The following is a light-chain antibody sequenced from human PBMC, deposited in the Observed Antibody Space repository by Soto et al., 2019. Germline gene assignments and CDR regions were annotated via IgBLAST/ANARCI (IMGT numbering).Light chain of an antibody. V-gene: IGKV1-5*03. Sequence: DIQMTQSPYTLSASVGDRVTITCRASQSISSWLAWYQQKPGKAPKLLIYKAYSLESGVPSRFNGSGSGTEFTLTISSLQPNDFATYYCQQYNSYWTFGQGTKVEIK. CDR2: KAY. CDR1: QSISSW. CDR3: QQYNSYWT. J-gene: IGKJ1*01.